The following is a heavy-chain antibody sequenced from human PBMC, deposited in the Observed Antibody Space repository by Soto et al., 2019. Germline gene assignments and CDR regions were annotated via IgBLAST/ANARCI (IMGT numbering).Heavy chain of an antibody. CDR2: IYYSGST. Sequence: SETLSLTCTVSGGSISSSSYYWGWIRQPPGKGLEWIGSIYYSGSTYYNPSLKSRVTISVDTSKNQFSLKLSSVTAADTAVFYCARRTRWYSSSGDYYYYGMDVWGQGTTVTVSS. J-gene: IGHJ6*02. CDR1: GGSISSSSYY. CDR3: ARRTRWYSSSGDYYYYGMDV. D-gene: IGHD6-6*01. V-gene: IGHV4-39*01.